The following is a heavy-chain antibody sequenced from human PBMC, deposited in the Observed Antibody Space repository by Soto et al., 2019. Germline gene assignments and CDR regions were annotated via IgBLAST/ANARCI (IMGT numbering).Heavy chain of an antibody. Sequence: QVQLQQWGAGLLKPSETLSLTCAVYGGSFSGYYWTWIRQPPGTGLEWIGEINHSGSTNYNPSLNSRVTISVYTSKHQFPLKLTSVTAADPAVYYCARAKITGLFDYWGQGTLVTVSS. CDR3: ARAKITGLFDY. J-gene: IGHJ4*02. CDR1: GGSFSGYY. D-gene: IGHD2-8*02. CDR2: INHSGST. V-gene: IGHV4-34*01.